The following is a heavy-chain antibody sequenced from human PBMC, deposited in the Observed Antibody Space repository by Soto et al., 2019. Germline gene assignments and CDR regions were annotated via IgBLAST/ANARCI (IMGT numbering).Heavy chain of an antibody. CDR1: GGSISSHKW. D-gene: IGHD3-3*01. CDR2: ISHRWST. V-gene: IGHV4-4*02. CDR3: AAIPLTSGVVSGRFDP. Sequence: QVHLQESGPGLVKPSGTLALTCAVSGGSISSHKWWTWVRQPPGKGLEWIGEISHRWSTNYSASFKSQLSLTVATTQTQFSLRLSSVTAAATAVYYCAAIPLTSGVVSGRFDPWGQGIMVTVSS. J-gene: IGHJ5*02.